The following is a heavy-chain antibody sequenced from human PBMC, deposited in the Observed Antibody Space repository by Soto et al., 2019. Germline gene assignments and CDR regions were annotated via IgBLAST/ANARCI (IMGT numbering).Heavy chain of an antibody. J-gene: IGHJ4*02. D-gene: IGHD2-2*01. CDR2: ISESGDST. Sequence: GGSLRLSCAASGFAFTSYAMSWVRRAPGMGLEWVSSISESGDSTYLADSLKGRFTISRDNSKNTLYLQMYSLRAEDTAVYYCVRGEVVWPDRRSRHFDYWGQRTLVTVS. CDR3: VRGEVVWPDRRSRHFDY. CDR1: GFAFTSYA. V-gene: IGHV3-23*01.